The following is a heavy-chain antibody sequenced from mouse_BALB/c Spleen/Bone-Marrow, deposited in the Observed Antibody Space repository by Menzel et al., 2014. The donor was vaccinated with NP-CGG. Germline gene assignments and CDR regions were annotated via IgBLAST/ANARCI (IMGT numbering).Heavy chain of an antibody. CDR3: ARSEGGRRGLFDY. Sequence: EVKVVESGGDLVKPGGSLKLSCAASGLTFSSYGMSWVRQTPDKRLEWVATISSGGSYTYYPDSVKGRFTISRDNAKNTLYLQMSSLKSEDTAMYYCARSEGGRRGLFDYWGQGTTLTVSS. V-gene: IGHV5-6*01. J-gene: IGHJ2*01. CDR2: ISSGGSYT. CDR1: GLTFSSYG.